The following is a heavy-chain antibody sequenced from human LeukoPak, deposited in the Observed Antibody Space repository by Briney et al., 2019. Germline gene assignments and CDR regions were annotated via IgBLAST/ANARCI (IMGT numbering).Heavy chain of an antibody. CDR3: AKMSGYSSSWYLSE. Sequence: GGSLRLSCAASGFSFSSYAMSWVRQAPGKGLEWVSAISGSGGSTYYADSVKGRFTISRDNSKNTLYLQMNSLRAEDTAVYYCAKMSGYSSSWYLSEWGQGTLVTVSS. CDR2: ISGSGGST. CDR1: GFSFSSYA. V-gene: IGHV3-23*01. D-gene: IGHD6-13*01. J-gene: IGHJ4*02.